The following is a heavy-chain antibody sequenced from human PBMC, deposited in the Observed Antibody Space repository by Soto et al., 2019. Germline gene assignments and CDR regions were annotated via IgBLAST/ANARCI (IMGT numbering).Heavy chain of an antibody. J-gene: IGHJ6*02. CDR1: GFTFSSYA. V-gene: IGHV3-23*01. Sequence: GGSLRLSCAASGFTFSSYAMSWVRQTPGKGLEWVSTLSGSGGTTYYADSVKGQFTISRENAKNSLYLQMNSLRAGDTAVYYCARDRNDPYGMDVWGQGTTVTVSS. CDR2: LSGSGGTT. CDR3: ARDRNDPYGMDV.